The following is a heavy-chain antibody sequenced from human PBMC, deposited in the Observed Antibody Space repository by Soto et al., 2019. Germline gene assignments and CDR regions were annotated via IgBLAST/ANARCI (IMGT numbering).Heavy chain of an antibody. D-gene: IGHD5-12*01. CDR1: GGTFSSYA. CDR3: ARVSGYDYKHRGYYYHYGMDV. Sequence: QVQLVQSGAEVKKPGSSVKVSCKASGGTFSSYAISWVRQAPGQGLEWMGGIIPIFGTANYAQKFQGRVTITADESTSTAYMQLSILRSEDTAVYYCARVSGYDYKHRGYYYHYGMDVWGQGTTVTVSS. CDR2: IIPIFGTA. V-gene: IGHV1-69*12. J-gene: IGHJ6*02.